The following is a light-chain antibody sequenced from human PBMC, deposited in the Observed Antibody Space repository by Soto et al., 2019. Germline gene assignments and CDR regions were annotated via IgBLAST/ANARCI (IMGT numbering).Light chain of an antibody. V-gene: IGLV2-23*02. CDR3: CSYAGSSTFPYV. CDR2: EVS. CDR1: SSDVGGFNY. J-gene: IGLJ1*01. Sequence: QSALTQPASVSGSPGQSITISCTGTSSDVGGFNYVSWYQQHPGKAPKLMIYEVSNRPSGVSNRFSGSKSGNTASLTISGLQAEDEADYYCCSYAGSSTFPYVFGTGTQLTVL.